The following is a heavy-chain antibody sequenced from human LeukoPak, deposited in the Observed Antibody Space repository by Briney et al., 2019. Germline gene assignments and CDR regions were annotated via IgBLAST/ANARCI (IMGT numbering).Heavy chain of an antibody. Sequence: ASVKVSCKASGGTFISYAISWVRQAPGQGLEWMGGIIPIFGTANYAQKFQGRVTITADESTSTAYMELSSLRSEDTAVYYCAREVGYCSGGSCFSFDYWGQGTLVTVSS. D-gene: IGHD2-15*01. CDR1: GGTFISYA. CDR3: AREVGYCSGGSCFSFDY. V-gene: IGHV1-69*13. CDR2: IIPIFGTA. J-gene: IGHJ4*02.